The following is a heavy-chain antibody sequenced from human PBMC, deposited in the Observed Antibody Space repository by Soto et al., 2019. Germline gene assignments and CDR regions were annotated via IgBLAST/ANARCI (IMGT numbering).Heavy chain of an antibody. J-gene: IGHJ5*02. Sequence: QVQLQESGPGLVKPSETLSLTCTVSGGSISSYYWSWIRQPPGKGLEWIGYIYYSGRTNYNPSLKSRVPISVDTSKNQFSLKLSSVTAADTAVYYCARGYCRSTSCYIWDNWFDPWGQGTLVTVSS. CDR3: ARGYCRSTSCYIWDNWFDP. V-gene: IGHV4-59*01. CDR1: GGSISSYY. D-gene: IGHD2-2*02. CDR2: IYYSGRT.